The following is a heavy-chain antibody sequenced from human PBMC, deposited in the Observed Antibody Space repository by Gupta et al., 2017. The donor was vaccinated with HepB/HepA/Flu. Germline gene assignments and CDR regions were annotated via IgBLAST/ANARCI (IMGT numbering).Heavy chain of an antibody. Sequence: EWQLVESGGGLVQPGGSLRLSCTASGFTFSNYYMSWVRQAPGKGLEWVANIKYDESDIHYVDSVEGRFTISRDNAKNSLFLHMNSLRVEDTAVYYCTRDGEPTPRDYWGQGTLVTVSS. J-gene: IGHJ4*02. CDR3: TRDGEPTPRDY. CDR2: IKYDESDI. CDR1: GFTFSNYY. V-gene: IGHV3-7*01. D-gene: IGHD1-14*01.